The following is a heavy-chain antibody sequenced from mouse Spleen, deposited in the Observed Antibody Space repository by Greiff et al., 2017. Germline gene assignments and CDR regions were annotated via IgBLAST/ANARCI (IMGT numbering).Heavy chain of an antibody. Sequence: EVKVVESGGGLVKPGGSLKLSCAASGFTFSSYAMSWVRQTPEKRLEWVATISSGGSYTYYPDSVKGRFTISRDNAKNTLYLQMSSLRSEDTAMYYCARQNYGDWGQGTLVTVSA. V-gene: IGHV5-9-3*01. CDR2: ISSGGSYT. J-gene: IGHJ3*01. CDR3: ARQNYGD. CDR1: GFTFSSYA. D-gene: IGHD1-1*02.